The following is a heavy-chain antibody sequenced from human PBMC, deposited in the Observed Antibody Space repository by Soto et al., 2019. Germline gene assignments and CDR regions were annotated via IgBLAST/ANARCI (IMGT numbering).Heavy chain of an antibody. Sequence: GGSLRLSCAASGFTFSSYSMNWVRQAPGKGLEWVSSISSSSSYIYYADSVKGRFTISRDNSNNTLYFQMNSLRAEDTAVYYCATLTKYDILTGFYPCWGQGTLVTAPQ. D-gene: IGHD3-9*01. V-gene: IGHV3-21*01. CDR3: ATLTKYDILTGFYPC. CDR1: GFTFSSYS. J-gene: IGHJ4*02. CDR2: ISSSSSYI.